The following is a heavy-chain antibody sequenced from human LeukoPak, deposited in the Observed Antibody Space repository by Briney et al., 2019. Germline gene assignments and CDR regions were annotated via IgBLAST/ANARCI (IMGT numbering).Heavy chain of an antibody. CDR3: ARDSSIAVAGSFDY. V-gene: IGHV1-18*01. CDR2: ISAYNRNT. Sequence: ASVKVSCKASGYTFTTYGISWVRQAPGQGLEWMGWISAYNRNTNYAQTLQGRVTMTTGTSTSTAYMELRSLRSDDTAVYYCARDSSIAVAGSFDYWGQGTLVTVSS. J-gene: IGHJ4*02. CDR1: GYTFTTYG. D-gene: IGHD6-19*01.